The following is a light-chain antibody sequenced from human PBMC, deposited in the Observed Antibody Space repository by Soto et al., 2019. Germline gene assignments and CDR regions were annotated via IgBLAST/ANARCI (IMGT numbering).Light chain of an antibody. CDR2: GAS. Sequence: EIVMTQSPATLSVSPGERATLSCRASQSVSSNLAWYQQKPGQAPRLLINGASTRATGVPARFSGWGSGTEFTLTISSLQSEDFATYYCQQYNTYVTCGGGTKVDIK. CDR3: QQYNTYVT. V-gene: IGKV3-15*01. J-gene: IGKJ4*01. CDR1: QSVSSN.